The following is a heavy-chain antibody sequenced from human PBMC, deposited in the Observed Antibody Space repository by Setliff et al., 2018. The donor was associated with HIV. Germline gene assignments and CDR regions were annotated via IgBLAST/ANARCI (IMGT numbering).Heavy chain of an antibody. V-gene: IGHV1-24*01. J-gene: IGHJ4*02. CDR2: FDPQDGET. D-gene: IGHD2-15*01. CDR1: GYTLSELS. Sequence: ASVKVSCKVYGYTLSELSIHWVRQAPGKGLEWMGYFDPQDGETVYAQKFQGRVTLTEDTSTGTAYMELSGLRSEDTAVYYCAAVRLSHLGYCRSATCYPDYWGQGTLVTVSS. CDR3: AAVRLSHLGYCRSATCYPDY.